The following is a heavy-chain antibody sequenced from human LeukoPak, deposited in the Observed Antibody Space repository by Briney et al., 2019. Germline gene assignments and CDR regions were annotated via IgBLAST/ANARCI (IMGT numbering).Heavy chain of an antibody. CDR2: INHSGST. CDR1: GGSFSGYY. V-gene: IGHV4-34*01. J-gene: IGHJ4*02. Sequence: SETLSLTCAVYGGSFSGYYWSWNRQPPGKGLEWIGEINHSGSTNYNPSLKSRVTISVDTSKNQFSLKLSSVTAADTAVYYCARTAMTYVPIDYWGQGTLVTVSS. CDR3: ARTAMTYVPIDY. D-gene: IGHD5-18*01.